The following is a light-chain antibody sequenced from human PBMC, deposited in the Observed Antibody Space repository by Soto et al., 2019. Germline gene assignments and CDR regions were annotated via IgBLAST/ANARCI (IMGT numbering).Light chain of an antibody. CDR2: DVS. Sequence: QSALTQPRSVSGSPGQSVTISCTGTSSDVGGYNYVSWYQQHPGKAPKLMIYDVSKRPSGVPDRFSGSKSGNTASLTISGLQAKDEADYYCCSYAGSPLYVFGTGTKVTVL. V-gene: IGLV2-11*01. J-gene: IGLJ1*01. CDR3: CSYAGSPLYV. CDR1: SSDVGGYNY.